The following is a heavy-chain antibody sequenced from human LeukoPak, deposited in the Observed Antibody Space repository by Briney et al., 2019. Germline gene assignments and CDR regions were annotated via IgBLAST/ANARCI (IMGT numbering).Heavy chain of an antibody. CDR1: GGSISSSNYY. D-gene: IGHD1-1*01. CDR3: ARLSLMNPQLAYWYFDV. Sequence: SETLSLTCTVSGGSISSSNYYWGWIRQPPGTGLEWIGEVTRNGDINYNPSLKSRVTLSLEASQNKFSLTVNSVSAADTAVYYCARLSLMNPQLAYWYFDVWGRGTLVTVSS. V-gene: IGHV4-39*01. CDR2: VTRNGDI. J-gene: IGHJ2*01.